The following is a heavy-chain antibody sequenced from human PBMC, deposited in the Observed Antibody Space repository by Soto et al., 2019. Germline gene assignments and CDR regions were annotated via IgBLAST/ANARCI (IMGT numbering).Heavy chain of an antibody. D-gene: IGHD3-22*01. J-gene: IGHJ4*02. V-gene: IGHV5-51*01. CDR2: IYPGDSDT. Sequence: PGESLKISCKGSGYSFTSYWIGWVRQMPGKGLEWMGIIYPGDSDTRYSPSFQGQVTISADKSISTAYLQWSSLKASDTAMYYCARHGVHYYDSSGYRPPPFDYWGQGTLVTVSS. CDR1: GYSFTSYW. CDR3: ARHGVHYYDSSGYRPPPFDY.